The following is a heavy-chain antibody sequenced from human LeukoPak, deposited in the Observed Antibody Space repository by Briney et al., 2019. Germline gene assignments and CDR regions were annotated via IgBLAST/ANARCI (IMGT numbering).Heavy chain of an antibody. CDR1: GFTSDDYA. CDR3: ARGSVQLWLRDTYYYMDV. Sequence: GESLRLSCAASGFTSDDYAMNWVRQVPGRGLEWVSGINWNGRITEYADSVKDRFTISRQNTKNSLYLYMNNLGGGDTALYFCARGSVQLWLRDTYYYMDVWGKGTTVTVSS. V-gene: IGHV3-20*04. CDR2: INWNGRIT. D-gene: IGHD5-18*01. J-gene: IGHJ6*03.